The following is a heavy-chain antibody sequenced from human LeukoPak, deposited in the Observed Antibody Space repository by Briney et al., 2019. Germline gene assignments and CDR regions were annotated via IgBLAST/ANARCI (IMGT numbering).Heavy chain of an antibody. CDR1: GYTSTGYY. J-gene: IGHJ4*02. Sequence: ASVKVSCKASGYTSTGYYMHWVRQAPGQGLEWMGIIYPGDSDTRYSPSFQGQVHISVDKSISTAYLQWSSLKASDTAIYYCAKIDRQYCSRSSCYALDYWGQGTQVTVSS. CDR3: AKIDRQYCSRSSCYALDY. V-gene: IGHV5-51*01. CDR2: IYPGDSDT. D-gene: IGHD2-2*01.